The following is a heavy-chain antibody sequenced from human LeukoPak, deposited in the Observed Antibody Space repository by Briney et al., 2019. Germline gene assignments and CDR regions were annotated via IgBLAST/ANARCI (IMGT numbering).Heavy chain of an antibody. V-gene: IGHV3-74*01. J-gene: IGHJ4*02. CDR1: GFTFSSYW. CDR3: ARARALLWFGESTAQPDFDY. D-gene: IGHD3-10*01. CDR2: INSDGSST. Sequence: GGSLRLSRAASGFTFSSYWMPWVRQAPGKGLVWVSRINSDGSSTSYADSVKGRFTSSRDNAKNTLYLQMNSLRAEDTAVYYCARARALLWFGESTAQPDFDYWGQGTLVTVSS.